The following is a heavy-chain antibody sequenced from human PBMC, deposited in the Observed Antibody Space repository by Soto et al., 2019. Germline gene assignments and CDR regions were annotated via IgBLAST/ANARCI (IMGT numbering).Heavy chain of an antibody. D-gene: IGHD2-2*01. CDR1: GYTFTSYD. CDR3: ARSLGYCSSTSCSNWFDP. V-gene: IGHV1-8*01. CDR2: MNPNSGNT. Sequence: ASVKVSCKASGYTFTSYDINWVRQATGQGLEWMGWMNPNSGNTGYAQKFQGRVTMTRNTSISTAYMELSSLRSEDTAVYYCARSLGYCSSTSCSNWFDPWGQGTLVTVSS. J-gene: IGHJ5*02.